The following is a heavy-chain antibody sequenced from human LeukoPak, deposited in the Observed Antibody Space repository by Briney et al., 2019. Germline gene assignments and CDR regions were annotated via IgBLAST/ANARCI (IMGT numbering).Heavy chain of an antibody. V-gene: IGHV4-34*01. J-gene: IGHJ5*02. CDR2: INHSGST. D-gene: IGHD3-10*01. CDR1: GGSFSGYY. Sequence: PSETLSLTCAVYGGSFSGYYWSWIRQPPGKGLEWIGEINHSGSTNYNPSLKSRVTISVDTSKNQFSLKLSSVTAADTAVYYCARGRKARYYGSGSYYNENWFDPWGQGALVTVSS. CDR3: ARGRKARYYGSGSYYNENWFDP.